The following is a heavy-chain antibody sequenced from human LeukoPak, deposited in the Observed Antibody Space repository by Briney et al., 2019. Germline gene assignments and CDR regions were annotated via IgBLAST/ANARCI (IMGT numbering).Heavy chain of an antibody. CDR1: GGSFSGYY. D-gene: IGHD2-2*02. CDR2: INHSGST. CDR3: ARHLGYCSSTSCYNYYFDY. Sequence: PSETLSLTCAVYGGSFSGYYWSWIRQPPGKGLEWIGEINHSGSTNYNPSLKSRVTISVDTSKNQLSLKLSSVTAADTAVYYRARHLGYCSSTSCYNYYFDYWGQGTLVTVSS. J-gene: IGHJ4*02. V-gene: IGHV4-34*01.